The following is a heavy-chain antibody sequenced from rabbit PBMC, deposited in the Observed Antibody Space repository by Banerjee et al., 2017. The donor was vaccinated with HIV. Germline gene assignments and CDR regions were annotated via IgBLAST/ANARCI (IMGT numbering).Heavy chain of an antibody. V-gene: IGHV1S45*01. CDR2: IYGGSSGST. CDR3: ARSYAGKAMTSLNL. D-gene: IGHD4-2*01. Sequence: QEQLEESGGDLVKPGASLTLTCTASGFSFSSSYCMCWVRQAPGKGLEWIACIYGGSSGSTWYASWAKGRFTISKTSTTVTLQMTSLTAADTATYFCARSYAGKAMTSLNLWGQGTLVTVS. CDR1: GFSFSSSYC. J-gene: IGHJ4*01.